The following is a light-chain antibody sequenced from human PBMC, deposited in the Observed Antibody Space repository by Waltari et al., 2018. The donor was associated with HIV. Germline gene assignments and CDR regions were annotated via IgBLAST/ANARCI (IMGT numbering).Light chain of an antibody. CDR3: QQSYSTPRT. V-gene: IGKV1-39*01. J-gene: IGKJ1*01. CDR2: SAS. Sequence: DIRMTQSPSSLSASVGDRVTIACRPSQNITSHLSWYQQKSEKAPHLLIYSASNLQSGVPSRFSGSGSGTDFTLSIATLQPEDVATYYCQQSYSTPRTFGQGTRVEI. CDR1: QNITSH.